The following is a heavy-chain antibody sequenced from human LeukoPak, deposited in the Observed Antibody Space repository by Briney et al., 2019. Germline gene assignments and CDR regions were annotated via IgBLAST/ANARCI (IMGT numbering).Heavy chain of an antibody. Sequence: ASVKVSYKAHGYTFTTFYLHWVRQAPGQGLEWMGIINPIGGSTTYAERFQGRVTMTRDMSTSTVYMELSSLRSEDTAVYYCARAYDFWSGPDEYWGQGTLVTVSS. CDR2: INPIGGST. J-gene: IGHJ4*02. CDR1: GYTFTTFY. V-gene: IGHV1-46*01. CDR3: ARAYDFWSGPDEY. D-gene: IGHD3-3*01.